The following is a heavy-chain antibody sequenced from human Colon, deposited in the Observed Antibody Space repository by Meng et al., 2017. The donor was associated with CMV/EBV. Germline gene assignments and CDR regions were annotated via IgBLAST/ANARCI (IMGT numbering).Heavy chain of an antibody. CDR3: AHRHAVLIFDY. CDR2: IYWNDEK. V-gene: IGHV2-5*01. J-gene: IGHJ4*02. Sequence: QITLKESGPTLVKPTQTLTLTRTFSGFSRSTSGEGVGWIRQSPGKALEWLGLIYWNDEKHYSPSLKNRLTITKDTSKDQVVLIMTNMDPVDTGTYYCAHRHAVLIFDYWGQGTLVTVSS. CDR1: GFSRSTSGEG. D-gene: IGHD2-8*01.